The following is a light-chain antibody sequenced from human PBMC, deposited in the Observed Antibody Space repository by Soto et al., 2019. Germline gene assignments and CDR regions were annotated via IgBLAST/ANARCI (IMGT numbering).Light chain of an antibody. CDR1: QSVNNY. CDR2: DTS. Sequence: EIVLTQSPATLSLSPGEKATLSCRASQSVNNYLVWYQQKPGQAPRLLIYDTSNRATGIPDRFSGSGSGTDFTLTISSLEPEDFAVYYCQQSVNWHTITFGQGTRLEIK. J-gene: IGKJ5*01. V-gene: IGKV3-11*01. CDR3: QQSVNWHTIT.